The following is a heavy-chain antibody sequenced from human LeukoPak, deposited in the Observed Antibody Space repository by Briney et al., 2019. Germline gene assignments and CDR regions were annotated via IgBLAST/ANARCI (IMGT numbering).Heavy chain of an antibody. CDR1: GGSISSYY. CDR3: ARDGYYYDSSGYYYFDAFDI. Sequence: SETLSLTCTVSGGSISSYYWSWIRQPPGKGLEWIGYTYYSGSTNYNPSLKSRVTISVDTSKNQFSLKLSSVTAADTAVYYCARDGYYYDSSGYYYFDAFDIWGQGTMVTVSS. V-gene: IGHV4-59*01. D-gene: IGHD3-22*01. J-gene: IGHJ3*02. CDR2: TYYSGST.